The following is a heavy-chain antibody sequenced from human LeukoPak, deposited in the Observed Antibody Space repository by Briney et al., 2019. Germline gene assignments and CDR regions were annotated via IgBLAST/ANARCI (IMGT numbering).Heavy chain of an antibody. J-gene: IGHJ4*02. CDR1: GGSFSGYY. D-gene: IGHD3-10*01. V-gene: IGHV4-34*01. Sequence: SETLSLTCAVYGGSFSGYYWSWIRQPPGKGLEWIGSIYYSGTTYYNPSLKSRVTITVDTSKNQFSLKLSSVTAADTALYYCAKHYMGSSYNHGLDCWGQGTLVTVSS. CDR3: AKHYMGSSYNHGLDC. CDR2: IYYSGTT.